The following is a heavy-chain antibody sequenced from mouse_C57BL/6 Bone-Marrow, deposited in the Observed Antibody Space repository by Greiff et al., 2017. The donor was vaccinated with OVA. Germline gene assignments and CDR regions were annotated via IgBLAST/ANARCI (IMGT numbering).Heavy chain of an antibody. D-gene: IGHD2-3*01. CDR3: TTTLDGYCGFAY. Sequence: EVQLVESGAELVRPGASVKLSCTASGFNIKDDYMHWVKQRPEQGLEWIGWIDPENGDTEYASKFQGKATITADTSSNTAYLQLSSLTSDDTAVYYCTTTLDGYCGFAYWGQGTLVTVSA. V-gene: IGHV14-4*01. CDR1: GFNIKDDY. J-gene: IGHJ3*01. CDR2: IDPENGDT.